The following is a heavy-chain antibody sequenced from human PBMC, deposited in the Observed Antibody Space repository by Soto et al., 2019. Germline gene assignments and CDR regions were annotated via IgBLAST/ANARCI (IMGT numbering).Heavy chain of an antibody. CDR2: IYHTGTT. CDR1: GGSITTSDYS. J-gene: IGHJ6*02. V-gene: IGHV4-30-2*01. D-gene: IGHD3-3*01. Sequence: SETLSLTCAVSGGSITTSDYSWSWIRQPPGRGLEWIGSIYHTGTTHYIPSLKSRVTMSLDKSKNQFSPDLTSMTAADTAVYYCVRERTIFGVAPGGGVDVWGRGTTVTVSS. CDR3: VRERTIFGVAPGGGVDV.